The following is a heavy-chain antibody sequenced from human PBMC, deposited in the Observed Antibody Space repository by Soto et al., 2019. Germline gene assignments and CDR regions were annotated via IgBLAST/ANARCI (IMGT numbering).Heavy chain of an antibody. Sequence: QVQLVESGGGVVQPGESLRLSCAASGFRFKSFVMHWVRQAPGKGLEWVAFTSYDGNNKDYGDSVKGRFTVSRDNSQKTLHPQMDFLRQEDTALYYCARWGTTGGFDLWGHGTLVSVSS. CDR2: TSYDGNNK. D-gene: IGHD3-16*01. CDR1: GFRFKSFV. CDR3: ARWGTTGGFDL. V-gene: IGHV3-30*19. J-gene: IGHJ4*01.